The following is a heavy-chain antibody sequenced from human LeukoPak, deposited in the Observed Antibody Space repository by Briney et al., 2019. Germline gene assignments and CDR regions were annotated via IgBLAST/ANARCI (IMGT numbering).Heavy chain of an antibody. D-gene: IGHD6-19*01. CDR2: VNWNGGST. Sequence: GGSLRLSCAASGFTFDDYGMSWVRQAPGKGLEWVSGVNWNGGSTGYADSVKGRFTISRDNAKNSLYLQMNSLRVEDTAIYYCAKVRYNSGWIFDFWGQGTLVTVSS. V-gene: IGHV3-20*04. CDR1: GFTFDDYG. CDR3: AKVRYNSGWIFDF. J-gene: IGHJ4*02.